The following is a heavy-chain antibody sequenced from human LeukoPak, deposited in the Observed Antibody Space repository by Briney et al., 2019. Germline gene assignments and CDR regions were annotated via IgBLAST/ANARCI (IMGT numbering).Heavy chain of an antibody. CDR1: GGSFSGYY. CDR3: ARGRNYADFDY. D-gene: IGHD1-7*01. V-gene: IGHV4-34*01. J-gene: IGHJ4*02. Sequence: PSETLSLTCAVYGGSFSGYYWSWIRQPPGKGLEWIGEINHSGSTNYNPSLKSRVTISVDTSKNQFSLKLSSVTAADTAVYYCARGRNYADFDYWGQGTLVTVSS. CDR2: INHSGST.